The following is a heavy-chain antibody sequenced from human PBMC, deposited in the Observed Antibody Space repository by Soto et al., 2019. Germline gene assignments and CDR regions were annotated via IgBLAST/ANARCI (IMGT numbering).Heavy chain of an antibody. CDR1: GGTFSSYA. Sequence: GASVKVSWKASGGTFSSYAISWVRQAPGQGLEWMGGIIPIFGTANYAQKFQGRVTITADKSTSTAYMELSSLRSEDTAVYYCARGDIVVVPAAIPEPHYYYYGMDVWGQGTTVTVSS. V-gene: IGHV1-69*06. CDR3: ARGDIVVVPAAIPEPHYYYYGMDV. J-gene: IGHJ6*02. CDR2: IIPIFGTA. D-gene: IGHD2-2*02.